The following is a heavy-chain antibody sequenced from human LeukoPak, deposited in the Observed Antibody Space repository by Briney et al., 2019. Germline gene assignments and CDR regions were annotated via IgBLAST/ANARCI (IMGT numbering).Heavy chain of an antibody. CDR3: ARQTGSGLFTLP. CDR1: GISISSSNSY. Sequence: SETLSLTCTVSGISISSSNSYWGWIRQPPGNGLEWIGSIYYTGNTYYNASLKSRVTISIDTSKNQISLRLTSVTAADTAMYYCARQTGSGLFTLPGGQGTLVTVSS. V-gene: IGHV4-39*01. D-gene: IGHD3/OR15-3a*01. CDR2: IYYTGNT. J-gene: IGHJ4*02.